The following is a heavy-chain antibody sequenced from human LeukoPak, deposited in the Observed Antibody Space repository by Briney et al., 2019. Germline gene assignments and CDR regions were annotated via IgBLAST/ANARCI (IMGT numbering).Heavy chain of an antibody. CDR1: GYTFTSYG. Sequence: GASVKVSCKASGYTFTSYGVSWVRQAPGQGLEWMGWISAYNNNTNYAQKFRGRLTMTTDTSTSTAYMELRSLRSDDTAVYYCARGARISSSWYSSVWGQGTLITVS. D-gene: IGHD2-2*01. J-gene: IGHJ4*02. V-gene: IGHV1-18*01. CDR2: ISAYNNNT. CDR3: ARGARISSSWYSSV.